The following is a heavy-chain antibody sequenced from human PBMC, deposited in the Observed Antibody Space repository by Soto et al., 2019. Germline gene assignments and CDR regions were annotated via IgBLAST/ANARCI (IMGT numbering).Heavy chain of an antibody. CDR2: IKSKTDGGTA. V-gene: IGHV3-15*01. Sequence: EVQLVESGGGLVKPGGSLRLSCAASGFTFDNAWMSWVRQAPGKGLEWVGRIKSKTDGGTADYAAPVKGRFTISRDDSNNTLFLQMNSLKYEDTAVYYCTTDRGHMYDFDYWGQGTLVPVSS. J-gene: IGHJ4*02. CDR3: TTDRGHMYDFDY. D-gene: IGHD3-10*01. CDR1: GFTFDNAW.